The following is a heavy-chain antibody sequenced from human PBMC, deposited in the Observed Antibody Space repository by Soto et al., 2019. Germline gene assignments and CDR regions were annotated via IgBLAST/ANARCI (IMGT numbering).Heavy chain of an antibody. V-gene: IGHV4-30-2*01. D-gene: IGHD3-10*01. CDR3: ARGNGSGRVDY. J-gene: IGHJ4*02. CDR1: GGSISSGGYS. Sequence: SETLSLTCAVSGGSISSGGYSWSWIRQPPGKGLEWIGYIYHSGSTYYNPSLKSRVTISVDRSKNQFSLKLSSVTAADTAVYYCARGNGSGRVDYWGQGTLVT. CDR2: IYHSGST.